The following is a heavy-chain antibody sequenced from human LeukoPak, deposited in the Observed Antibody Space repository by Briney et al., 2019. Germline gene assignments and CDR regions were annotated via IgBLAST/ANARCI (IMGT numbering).Heavy chain of an antibody. D-gene: IGHD1-7*01. J-gene: IGHJ4*02. Sequence: ASVKVSCKASGGTFSSYAISWVRQAPGPGLEWMGRINPNSGAIEYAQQFQGRVTMTRDTSISTAYMELSRLSSDDTAVYYCARDLSSTSNWELDCWGQGTLVTVSS. CDR1: GGTFSSYA. CDR3: ARDLSSTSNWELDC. CDR2: INPNSGAI. V-gene: IGHV1-2*06.